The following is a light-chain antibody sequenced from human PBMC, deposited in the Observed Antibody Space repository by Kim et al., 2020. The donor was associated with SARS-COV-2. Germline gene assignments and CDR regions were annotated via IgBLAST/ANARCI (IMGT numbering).Light chain of an antibody. Sequence: DIEMTQSPSTLSASVGDTVTITCRASQTVKKWLAWYQQKAGKAPNLLIYEASNLESGVPSRFSGSRSGTEFTLTISSLQPDDFATYYCHQYNVHPWAFGRGTKVDIK. CDR3: HQYNVHPWA. J-gene: IGKJ1*01. V-gene: IGKV1-5*03. CDR1: QTVKKW. CDR2: EAS.